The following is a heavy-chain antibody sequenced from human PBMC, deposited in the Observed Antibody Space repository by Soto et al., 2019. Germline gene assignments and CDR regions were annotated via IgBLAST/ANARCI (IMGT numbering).Heavy chain of an antibody. Sequence: PSETLSLTCTVSGGSISSSSYYWGWIRQPPGKGLEWIGSIYYSGSTYYNPSLKSRVTISVDTSKNQFSLKLSSVTAADTAVYYCATKEYYYDSSGYYYGAFDIWGQGTMVTVS. D-gene: IGHD3-22*01. CDR1: GGSISSSSYY. V-gene: IGHV4-39*01. J-gene: IGHJ3*02. CDR2: IYYSGST. CDR3: ATKEYYYDSSGYYYGAFDI.